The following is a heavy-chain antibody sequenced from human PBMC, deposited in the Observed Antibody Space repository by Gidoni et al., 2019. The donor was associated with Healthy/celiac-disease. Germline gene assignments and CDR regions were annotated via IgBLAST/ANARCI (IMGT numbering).Heavy chain of an antibody. Sequence: EVQLVESGGGLVKPGGSLRLSCAASGFTFSNAWMRWVRQAPGKGLEWVGRIKSKTDGGTTDYAAPVKGRFTISRDDSKNTLYLQMNSLKTEDTAVYYCTTDAYYYDSSGYYYFDYWGQGTLVTVSS. J-gene: IGHJ4*02. CDR2: IKSKTDGGTT. V-gene: IGHV3-15*01. CDR3: TTDAYYYDSSGYYYFDY. D-gene: IGHD3-22*01. CDR1: GFTFSNAW.